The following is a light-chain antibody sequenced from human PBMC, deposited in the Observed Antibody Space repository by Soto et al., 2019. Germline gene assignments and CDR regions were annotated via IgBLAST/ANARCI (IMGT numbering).Light chain of an antibody. J-gene: IGLJ1*01. CDR2: EVS. CDR1: SSDVGGYNY. CDR3: SAYAGRHV. V-gene: IGLV2-8*01. Sequence: QSALTQPPSASGSPGQSVTISCTGTSSDVGGYNYVSWYQQHPGKAPKLMIYEVSQRPSGVPDRFSGSKSGNTASLTVSGLQAEDEADYYCSAYAGRHVFVTGSK.